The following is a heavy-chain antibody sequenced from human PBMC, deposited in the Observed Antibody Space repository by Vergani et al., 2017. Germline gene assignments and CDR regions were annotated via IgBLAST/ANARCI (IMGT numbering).Heavy chain of an antibody. CDR3: ARDTPYPYYYGMDV. CDR2: IYYSGST. CDR1: GGSISSGGYY. J-gene: IGHJ6*02. V-gene: IGHV4-61*08. D-gene: IGHD2-2*02. Sequence: QVQLQESGPGLVKPSQTLSLTCTVSGGSISSGGYYWSWIRQPPGKGLEWIGYIYYSGSTNYNPSLKSRVTISVDTSKNQFSLKLSSVTAADTAVYYCARDTPYPYYYGMDVWGQGTTVTVSS.